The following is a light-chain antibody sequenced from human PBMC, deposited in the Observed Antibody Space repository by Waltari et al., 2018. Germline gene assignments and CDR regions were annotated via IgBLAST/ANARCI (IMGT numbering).Light chain of an antibody. CDR3: ASWDGSLGGVI. CDR2: RNN. CDR1: NYNIGNNF. J-gene: IGLJ2*01. V-gene: IGLV1-47*01. Sequence: QSVLSQPPSASGTPGQRVTISCSGSNYNIGNNFVNGYHQLPGTAPKLLIYRNNQRPSGVPDRFSGSKSGTSASLAISGLRSEDEADYYCASWDGSLGGVIFGGGTKLTVL.